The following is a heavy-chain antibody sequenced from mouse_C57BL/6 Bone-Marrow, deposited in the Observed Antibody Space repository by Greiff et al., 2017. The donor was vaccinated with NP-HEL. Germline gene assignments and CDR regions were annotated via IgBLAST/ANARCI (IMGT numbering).Heavy chain of an antibody. D-gene: IGHD1-1*01. CDR1: GFTFSSYG. CDR3: ASHGSSLWFAY. CDR2: ISSGGSYT. Sequence: EVKLMESGGDLVKPGGSLKLSCAASGFTFSSYGMSWVRQTPDKRLEWVATISSGGSYTYYPDSVKGRFTISRDNAKNTLDLQMVSLKSEDTAMYYCASHGSSLWFAYWGQGTLVTVSA. V-gene: IGHV5-6*01. J-gene: IGHJ3*01.